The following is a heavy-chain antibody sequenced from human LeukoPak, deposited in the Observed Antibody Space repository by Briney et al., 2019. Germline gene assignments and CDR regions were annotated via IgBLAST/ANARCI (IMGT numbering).Heavy chain of an antibody. CDR1: GFTFSSYA. V-gene: IGHV3-30*04. CDR2: ISYDGSNK. CDR3: ARDRTLHYYESRHFDY. Sequence: GGSLRLSGAASGFTFSSYAMHWVRQAPGKGLEWVAVISYDGSNKYYADSVKGRFTISRDNSKNTLYLQMNSLRAEDTAVYYCARDRTLHYYESRHFDYWGQGTLVTVSS. D-gene: IGHD3-22*01. J-gene: IGHJ4*02.